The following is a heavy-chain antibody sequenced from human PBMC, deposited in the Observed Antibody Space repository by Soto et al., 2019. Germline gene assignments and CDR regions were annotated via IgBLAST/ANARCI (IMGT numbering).Heavy chain of an antibody. CDR1: GYTFTSYG. Sequence: ASGKVSCKASGYTFTSYGISWVRQAPGQGLEWMGWISAYNGNTNYAQKLQGRVTMTTDTSTSTAYTELRSLRSDDTAVYYCARVTHYYDSSGYSRQLNWFDPWGQGTLVTVSS. V-gene: IGHV1-18*01. J-gene: IGHJ5*02. CDR3: ARVTHYYDSSGYSRQLNWFDP. D-gene: IGHD3-22*01. CDR2: ISAYNGNT.